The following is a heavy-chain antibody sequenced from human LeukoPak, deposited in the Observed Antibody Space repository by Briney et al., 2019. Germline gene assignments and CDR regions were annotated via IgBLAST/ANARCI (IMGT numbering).Heavy chain of an antibody. D-gene: IGHD3-22*01. Sequence: GGSLRLWCVGPAFTCISEAVMWVRQAPGKGLEWGSTISGSGDATYDADSVQVRFTICRDYSKNTLFLQMNSLRAEDTAVYYCAKDLRSGYYYDAFDIWGQGTMVTVSS. CDR2: ISGSGDAT. J-gene: IGHJ3*02. V-gene: IGHV3-23*01. CDR3: AKDLRSGYYYDAFDI. CDR1: AFTCISEA.